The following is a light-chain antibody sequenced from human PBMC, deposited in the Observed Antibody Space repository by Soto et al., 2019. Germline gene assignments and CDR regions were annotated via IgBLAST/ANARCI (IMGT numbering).Light chain of an antibody. V-gene: IGLV2-14*01. CDR2: EVT. CDR1: SGDIGSYNR. CDR3: SSYTNINTRACV. Sequence: QSALTQPASVSGSPGQSITISCTGTSGDIGSYNRVSWYQQHPGKAPKLIIYEVTDRPSGVSNRFSGSKSGNTASLTISGLPAEDEAEYYRSSYTNINTRACVFGTGTKLTVL. J-gene: IGLJ1*01.